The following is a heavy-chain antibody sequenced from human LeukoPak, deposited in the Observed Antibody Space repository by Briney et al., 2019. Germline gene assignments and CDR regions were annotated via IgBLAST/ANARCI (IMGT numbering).Heavy chain of an antibody. CDR1: GFTFGKYW. Sequence: GGSLRLSCVASGFTFGKYWMSWVRQAPGKGLEWVANIKLEGSEKNYVDSVKGRFTISRDNTKNSLYLQMNSLRAEDTAVFYCARDQYDTWSRRGNFDSWGQGTLAIVSS. CDR3: ARDQYDTWSRRGNFDS. D-gene: IGHD3-3*01. V-gene: IGHV3-7*03. J-gene: IGHJ4*02. CDR2: IKLEGSEK.